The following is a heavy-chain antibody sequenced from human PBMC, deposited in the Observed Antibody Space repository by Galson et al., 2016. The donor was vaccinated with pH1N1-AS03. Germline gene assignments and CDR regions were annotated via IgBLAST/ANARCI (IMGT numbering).Heavy chain of an antibody. V-gene: IGHV1-8*01. D-gene: IGHD3-16*01. CDR3: ARSFLGETDD. J-gene: IGHJ4*02. CDR1: GYTFTTYD. Sequence: SVKVSGKASGYTFTTYDINWVRQAAGQGLEWMGWMTPNNGNTGYAQRFQGRVTMTRNTSISTAYMELSGLQSEDTAVYYCARSFLGETDDWGQGTLVIVSS. CDR2: MTPNNGNT.